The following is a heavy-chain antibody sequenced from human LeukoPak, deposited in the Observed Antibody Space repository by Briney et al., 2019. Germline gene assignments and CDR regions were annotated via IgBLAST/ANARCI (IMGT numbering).Heavy chain of an antibody. Sequence: GRSLRLSCAASGFTFDDYAMHWVRQAPGKGLEWVAVISYDGSNKYYADSVKGRFTISRDNSKNTLYLQMNTLRAEDTAVYYCASRDQSCSGGSCYPIDYWGQGTLVTVSS. CDR2: ISYDGSNK. V-gene: IGHV3-30-3*01. CDR1: GFTFDDYA. J-gene: IGHJ4*02. D-gene: IGHD2-15*01. CDR3: ASRDQSCSGGSCYPIDY.